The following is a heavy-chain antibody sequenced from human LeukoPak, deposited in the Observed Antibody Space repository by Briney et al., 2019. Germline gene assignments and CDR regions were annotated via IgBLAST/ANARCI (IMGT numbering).Heavy chain of an antibody. D-gene: IGHD6-19*01. Sequence: ASVKVSCKASGYTFTGYYMHWVRQAPGQGLEWMGWINPNSGGTNYAQKFQGRVTMTRDTSISTAYMELSRLRSDDTAVYYCARVVYSSGCFDYWGQGTLVAVSS. CDR3: ARVVYSSGCFDY. V-gene: IGHV1-2*02. CDR2: INPNSGGT. J-gene: IGHJ4*02. CDR1: GYTFTGYY.